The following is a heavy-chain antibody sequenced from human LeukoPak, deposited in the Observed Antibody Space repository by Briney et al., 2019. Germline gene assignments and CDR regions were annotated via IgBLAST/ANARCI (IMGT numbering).Heavy chain of an antibody. D-gene: IGHD1-26*01. V-gene: IGHV3-23*01. Sequence: QPGGSLGLSCAASGFTFSTYAMSWVRQAPGKGLEWVSAISGSGGSTYHADSVKGRFTISRDNSKNTLYLQMNSLRAEDTAVYYCAKDLQWGDYYYGMDVWGQGTTVTVSS. J-gene: IGHJ6*02. CDR2: ISGSGGST. CDR1: GFTFSTYA. CDR3: AKDLQWGDYYYGMDV.